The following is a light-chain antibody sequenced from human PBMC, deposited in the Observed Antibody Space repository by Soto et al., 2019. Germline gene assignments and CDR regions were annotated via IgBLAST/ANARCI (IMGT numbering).Light chain of an antibody. J-gene: IGKJ1*01. V-gene: IGKV1-5*01. CDR3: QQYNSYPWT. CDR1: QSISSW. Sequence: DIQMTQSPSTLSASVGYRVTITCRASQSISSWLAWYQQKPGKAPKLLIYDASRLEGVVPSRFSGSGSGTEFALNISRLQPDDFASYYSQQYNSYPWTFGQGTKVEIK. CDR2: DAS.